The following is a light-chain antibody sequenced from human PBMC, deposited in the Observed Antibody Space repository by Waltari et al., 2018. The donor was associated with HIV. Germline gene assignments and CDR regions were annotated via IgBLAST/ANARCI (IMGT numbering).Light chain of an antibody. Sequence: QSALTQPASVSGSPGQSITISCPGTSSDGGSYNYVSWYQQHSGKALKLLIFDVSNRPSGVSNRFSGSKSGDTASLTISGLQTEDEAYYYCSSYTRTSTLVAFGGGTKVTVL. V-gene: IGLV2-14*01. CDR1: SSDGGSYNY. J-gene: IGLJ2*01. CDR2: DVS. CDR3: SSYTRTSTLVA.